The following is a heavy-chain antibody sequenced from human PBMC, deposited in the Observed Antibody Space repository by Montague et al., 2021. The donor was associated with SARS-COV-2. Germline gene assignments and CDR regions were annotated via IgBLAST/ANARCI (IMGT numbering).Heavy chain of an antibody. CDR2: IYHSGST. J-gene: IGHJ6*02. V-gene: IGHV4-4*02. Sequence: SETLSLTCAVSGWSISGTNWWSWVRKPPGSGLAWVGEIYHSGSTNYNPSLKSRVTISVDKSKNQFSLKLSSVTAADTAVYYCARRPSGYYYYGMDVWGQGTTVTVSS. CDR1: GWSISGTNW. CDR3: ARRPSGYYYYGMDV.